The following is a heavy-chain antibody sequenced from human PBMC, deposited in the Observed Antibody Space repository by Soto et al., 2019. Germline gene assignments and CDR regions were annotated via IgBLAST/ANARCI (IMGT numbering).Heavy chain of an antibody. D-gene: IGHD6-6*01. CDR2: ISGSGGST. V-gene: IGHV3-23*01. CDR1: GFTFSSYA. J-gene: IGHJ6*02. CDR3: AKGLAARRSPYYYYYYGMDV. Sequence: EVQLLESGGGLVQPGGSLRLSCAASGFTFSSYAMSWVRQAPGKGLEWVSAISGSGGSTYYADSVKGRFTISRDNSKNTLYLQMNSLRAEDTAVYYCAKGLAARRSPYYYYYYGMDVWGQGTTVTVSS.